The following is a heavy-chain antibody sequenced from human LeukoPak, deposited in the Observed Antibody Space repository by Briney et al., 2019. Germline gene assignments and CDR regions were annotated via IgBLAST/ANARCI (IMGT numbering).Heavy chain of an antibody. D-gene: IGHD3-9*01. Sequence: GGSLRLSCAASGFTFSSYSMNWVRQAPGKGLEWVSYISSSSSTIYYADSVKGRFTISRDNAKNSLYLQMNSLRAEDTAVYYCARDGNLDILTGGANWYFDLWGRGTLVTVSS. CDR1: GFTFSSYS. J-gene: IGHJ2*01. CDR3: ARDGNLDILTGGANWYFDL. V-gene: IGHV3-48*04. CDR2: ISSSSSTI.